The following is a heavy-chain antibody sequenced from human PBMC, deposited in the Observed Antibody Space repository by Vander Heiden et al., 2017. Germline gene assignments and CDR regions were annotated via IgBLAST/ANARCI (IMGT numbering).Heavy chain of an antibody. Sequence: EVQLVESGGGLVKPGGSLRLSCAASGFTFSSSSMNWVRQAPGKGLEWVSSISSSSSYIYYADSVKGRFTISRDNAKNSLYLQMNSLRAEDTAVYYCARDLYSSSGPSLYGMDVWGQGTTVTVSS. J-gene: IGHJ6*02. V-gene: IGHV3-21*01. CDR3: ARDLYSSSGPSLYGMDV. CDR1: GFTFSSSS. D-gene: IGHD6-13*01. CDR2: ISSSSSYI.